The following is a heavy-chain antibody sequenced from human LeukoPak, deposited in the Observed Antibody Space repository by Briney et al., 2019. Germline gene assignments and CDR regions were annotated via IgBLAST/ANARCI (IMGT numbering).Heavy chain of an antibody. V-gene: IGHV6-1*01. CDR1: GDXVSSNSAA. J-gene: IGHJ4*02. D-gene: IGHD5-18*01. CDR3: ARDPRSYGPDY. Sequence: SQTLSLTCAISGDXVSSNSAAWDWIRHSPSRGLEWLGRTYYMSKWYSDYALSVKSRITISPDTSKNQFSLHLNSVTPEDTAVYYCARDPRSYGPDYWGQGILVTVSS. CDR2: TYYMSKWYS.